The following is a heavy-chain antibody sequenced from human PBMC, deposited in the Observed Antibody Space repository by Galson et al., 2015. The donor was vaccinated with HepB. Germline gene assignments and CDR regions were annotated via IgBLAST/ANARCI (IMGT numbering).Heavy chain of an antibody. Sequence: SLRLSCAASEFTFSDYTMHWVRQTPGMGLEWVGVLAHDESYKYYADSVKGRFIISRDNPKNTLYLQMNSLRIDDTAMYFCARGVKSFGIFRFLERTQSTPMDVWGQGTTVTVSS. CDR3: ARGVKSFGIFRFLERTQSTPMDV. V-gene: IGHV3-30-3*01. D-gene: IGHD3-3*01. CDR2: LAHDESYK. J-gene: IGHJ6*02. CDR1: EFTFSDYT.